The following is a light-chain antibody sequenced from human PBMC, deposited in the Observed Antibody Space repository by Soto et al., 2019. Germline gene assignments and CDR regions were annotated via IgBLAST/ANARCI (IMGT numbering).Light chain of an antibody. CDR2: VNSDGSH. CDR3: QTWGTGIRVV. J-gene: IGLJ2*01. CDR1: SGHSNYA. Sequence: QPVLTQSPSDSASLGASVKLTCTLSSGHSNYAIAWHQQQPEKGPRYLMKVNSDGSHTKGDGIPDRFSGSSSGAERYLTISRLQSEDEADYYCQTWGTGIRVVFGGGTKLTVL. V-gene: IGLV4-69*02.